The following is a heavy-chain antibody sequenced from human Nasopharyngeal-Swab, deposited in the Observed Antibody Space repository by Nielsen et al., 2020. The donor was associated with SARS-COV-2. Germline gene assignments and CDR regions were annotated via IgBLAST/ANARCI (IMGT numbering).Heavy chain of an antibody. CDR3: AKGNYYDSSGLFDH. Sequence: ESLKISCAASGFTFDDYTMHWVRQAPGKGLEWVSLISWDGGSTYYADSVKGRFTISRDNSKNSLYLQMNSLRTEDTALYYCAKGNYYDSSGLFDHWGQGTLVTVSS. J-gene: IGHJ4*02. CDR1: GFTFDDYT. D-gene: IGHD3-22*01. CDR2: ISWDGGST. V-gene: IGHV3-43*01.